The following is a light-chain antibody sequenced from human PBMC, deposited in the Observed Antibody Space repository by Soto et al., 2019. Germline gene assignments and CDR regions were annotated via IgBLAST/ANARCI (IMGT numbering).Light chain of an antibody. Sequence: EIVLTQSPGTLSLSPGERATLSCRASQSVSSSYLAWYQKKPGQVPRLLIYGASSRATGIPDRFSGSGSGTDFTLTISRLEPEDFAVYYCQQYGNSPYTFGQGTKVEI. CDR1: QSVSSSY. CDR2: GAS. J-gene: IGKJ2*01. V-gene: IGKV3-20*01. CDR3: QQYGNSPYT.